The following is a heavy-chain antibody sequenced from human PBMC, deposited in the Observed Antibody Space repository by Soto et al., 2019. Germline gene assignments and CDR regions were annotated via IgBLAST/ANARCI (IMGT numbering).Heavy chain of an antibody. CDR1: GVSISNSIHY. Sequence: SETLSLTCTVSGVSISNSIHYWGWIRRPPGKGLEWIGTIYYSGITYYNPSLKSRVTTSVDTSKNQFTLKLTSVTSADTAGYYCARHGSNWGQGTLVTVSS. J-gene: IGHJ4*02. CDR2: IYYSGIT. V-gene: IGHV4-39*01. CDR3: ARHGSN.